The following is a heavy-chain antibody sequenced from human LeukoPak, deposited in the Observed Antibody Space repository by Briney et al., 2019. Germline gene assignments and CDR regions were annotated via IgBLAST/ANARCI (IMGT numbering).Heavy chain of an antibody. J-gene: IGHJ3*02. Sequence: SETLSLTCTVSGGSISSYYWSWIRQPPGKGLEWIGYIYYSGSTNYNPSLKSRVTISVDTSKNQFSLKLSSVTAADTAVYYCARDSGVDAFDIWGQGTMVTVSS. D-gene: IGHD5-12*01. CDR1: GGSISSYY. CDR2: IYYSGST. V-gene: IGHV4-59*01. CDR3: ARDSGVDAFDI.